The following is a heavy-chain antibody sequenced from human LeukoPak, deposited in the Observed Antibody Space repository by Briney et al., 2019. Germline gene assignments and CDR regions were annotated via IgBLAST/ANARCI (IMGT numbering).Heavy chain of an antibody. Sequence: VGSLRLSCAAAGFAFSKYWMSWVRQAPGKGLEWVANIKEDGSIEDYADSVKGRFPVSRDNAKNSLYLQMNSLRVEDTAVYYCVSQQLAPPWGQGTLVTVSS. J-gene: IGHJ5*02. CDR2: IKEDGSIE. D-gene: IGHD5-24*01. V-gene: IGHV3-7*01. CDR1: GFAFSKYW. CDR3: VSQQLAPP.